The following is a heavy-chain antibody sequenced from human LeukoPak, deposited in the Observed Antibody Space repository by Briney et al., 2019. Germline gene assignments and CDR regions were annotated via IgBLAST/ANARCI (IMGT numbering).Heavy chain of an antibody. CDR3: ARDRLHYDSLTGYPAD. CDR1: GFTFSSYA. J-gene: IGHJ4*02. Sequence: GGSLRLSCAASGFTFSSYAMSWVRQAPGKGLEWVSAISGNGGNTYYADSVKGRFTISRDNSMNTLFLQINSLRAEDTAVYYCARDRLHYDSLTGYPADWGQGTLVTVSS. CDR2: ISGNGGNT. V-gene: IGHV3-23*01. D-gene: IGHD3-9*01.